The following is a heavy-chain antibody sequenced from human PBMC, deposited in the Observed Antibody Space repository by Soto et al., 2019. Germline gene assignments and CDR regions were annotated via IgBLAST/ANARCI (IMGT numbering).Heavy chain of an antibody. CDR3: XXXTYXXXXXXXXXGVXF. Sequence: QVQLVESGXGSVXPGGSXRLSCAASGXTFXGFYMXWIRXXPGXXXXXXXXISGSGGIIYLADSVKGRFAISRDNTKNSLYLQMNSLRXXDTXXXYCXXXTYXXXXXXXXXGVXFWGQGTLVTVSS. CDR2: ISGSGGII. CDR1: GXTFXGFY. J-gene: IGHJ4*02. V-gene: IGHV3-11*01.